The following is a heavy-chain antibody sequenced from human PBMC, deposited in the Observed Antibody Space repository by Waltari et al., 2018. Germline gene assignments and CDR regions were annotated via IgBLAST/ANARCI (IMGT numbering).Heavy chain of an antibody. J-gene: IGHJ4*02. D-gene: IGHD3-22*01. CDR1: GYPFTAYY. Sequence: VQLVRSGAEVKKPGASVTVPCKASGYPFTAYYMHGVRQPPGQGLEWMGWINPNSGGTNYAQKFQGRVTMTRDTSISTAYMELSRLRSDDTAVYYCARGGVNYYDSSGHFDYWGQGTLVTVSS. CDR2: INPNSGGT. CDR3: ARGGVNYYDSSGHFDY. V-gene: IGHV1-2*02.